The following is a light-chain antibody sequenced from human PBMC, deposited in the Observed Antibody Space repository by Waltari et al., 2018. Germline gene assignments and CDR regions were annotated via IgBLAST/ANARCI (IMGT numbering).Light chain of an antibody. CDR1: QSISSW. CDR2: KAS. Sequence: DIQMTQSPSTLSASVGARVIITCRASQSISSWLAWYQQKPGKVPKLLIYKASTLESGVPARFGGSGSGTEFTLTITSLQPDDFATYYCQQYNSHSPLTPLTFGGGTKVEIK. CDR3: QQYNSHSPLTPLT. V-gene: IGKV1-5*03. J-gene: IGKJ4*01.